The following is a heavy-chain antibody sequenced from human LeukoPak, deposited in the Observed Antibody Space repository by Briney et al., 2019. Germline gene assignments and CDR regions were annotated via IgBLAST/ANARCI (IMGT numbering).Heavy chain of an antibody. V-gene: IGHV3-30*18. CDR1: GFTFSSYA. J-gene: IGHJ4*02. CDR2: ISYDGGNK. CDR3: AKVHLTYYYDSSGYGFQDY. D-gene: IGHD3-22*01. Sequence: PGGSLRLSCAASGFTFSSYAMPWVRQAPGKGLEWVTVISYDGGNKFYADSVRGRFTISRDNSKNTVYLQMNSLRVEDTAVYYCAKVHLTYYYDSSGYGFQDYWGQGTLVTVSS.